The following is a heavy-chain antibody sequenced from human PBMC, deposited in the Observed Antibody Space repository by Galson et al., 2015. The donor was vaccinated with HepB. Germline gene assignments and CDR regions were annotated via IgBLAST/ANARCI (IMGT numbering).Heavy chain of an antibody. CDR2: ISHNGYHI. Sequence: SLRLSCAASGFTFSDYAMHWVRQAPGVGLEWVAAISHNGYHIHYADSVEGRFTISRDNSRNTLYVQMNNLRVEDSCLYYCARSRPLERRFDSWGQGILVTVSS. V-gene: IGHV3-30-3*01. D-gene: IGHD1-1*01. CDR1: GFTFSDYA. CDR3: ARSRPLERRFDS. J-gene: IGHJ4*02.